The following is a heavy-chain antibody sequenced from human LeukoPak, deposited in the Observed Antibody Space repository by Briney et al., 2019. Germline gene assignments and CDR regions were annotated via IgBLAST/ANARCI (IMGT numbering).Heavy chain of an antibody. Sequence: GGSLRLSCAASGFTFSSYGMHWVRQSPGKGLEWVAVISYDGSNKYYADSVKGRFTISRDNSKNTLYLQMNSLRAEDTAVYYCAKHSPYSSGDYFDYWGQGTLVTVSS. V-gene: IGHV3-30*18. CDR2: ISYDGSNK. J-gene: IGHJ4*02. CDR1: GFTFSSYG. D-gene: IGHD6-19*01. CDR3: AKHSPYSSGDYFDY.